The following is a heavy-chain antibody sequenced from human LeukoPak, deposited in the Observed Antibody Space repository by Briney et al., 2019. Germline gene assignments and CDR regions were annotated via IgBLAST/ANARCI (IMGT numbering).Heavy chain of an antibody. CDR2: IIPILGIA. CDR1: RGTFSSYT. D-gene: IGHD6-6*01. CDR3: ARGSIAARRDWFDP. V-gene: IGHV1-69*02. J-gene: IGHJ5*02. Sequence: SVKVSYKASRGTFSSYTISWVRQAPGQALEWMGRIIPILGIANYAQKLQGRVTITPDKSTSTAYMELRSLRSEDTAVYYCARGSIAARRDWFDPWGQGPLVTVSS.